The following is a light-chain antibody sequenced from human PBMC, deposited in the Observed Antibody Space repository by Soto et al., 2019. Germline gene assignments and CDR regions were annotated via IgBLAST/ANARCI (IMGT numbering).Light chain of an antibody. CDR3: QQYRSWPRT. CDR1: QDVIYD. CDR2: GAS. V-gene: IGKV3-15*01. Sequence: EIVLTQSPAALSVSPGGRATLSCRASQDVIYDLAWYQQKPGQAPRRLVYGASTRATDAPPRFRGSGSGREFSLTISSLQSEDFATYYCQQYRSWPRTFGQGSRVEIK. J-gene: IGKJ1*01.